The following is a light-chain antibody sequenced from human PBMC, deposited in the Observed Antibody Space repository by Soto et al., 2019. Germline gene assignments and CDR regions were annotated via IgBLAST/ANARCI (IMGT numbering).Light chain of an antibody. Sequence: EVVLSQSPGTLSLSKGERATLSCRASQSVSSYLAGYQQKPGQAPRLLIYDASNRATGIPGRFSGSGSGTDFTLTISSLEPEDFAVYYCQQRTSWPTFGGGTKVDIK. V-gene: IGKV3-11*01. J-gene: IGKJ4*01. CDR1: QSVSSY. CDR2: DAS. CDR3: QQRTSWPT.